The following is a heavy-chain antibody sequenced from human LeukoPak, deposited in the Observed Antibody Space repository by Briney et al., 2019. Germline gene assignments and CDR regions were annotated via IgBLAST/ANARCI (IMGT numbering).Heavy chain of an antibody. V-gene: IGHV3-48*03. J-gene: IGHJ4*02. D-gene: IGHD1-26*01. CDR2: ISSSGSTI. CDR3: ARDLRIVSGSYLDY. CDR1: GFTFSSYE. Sequence: GGSLRLSCAASGFTFSSYEMNWVRQAPGRGLEWVSYISSSGSTIYYADSVKGRFISSRDNTKNSLYLQMNSLRAEDTAIYYCARDLRIVSGSYLDYWGQGTLVTVSS.